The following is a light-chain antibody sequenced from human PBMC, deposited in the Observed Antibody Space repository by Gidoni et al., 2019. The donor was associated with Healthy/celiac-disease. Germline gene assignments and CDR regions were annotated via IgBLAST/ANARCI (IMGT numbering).Light chain of an antibody. CDR3: QQYNNWPRALT. V-gene: IGKV3-15*01. CDR1: QSVSSN. Sequence: EIVMTQATATLSVTPGERATLSCRASQSVSSNLAWYQQKPGQAPRLLIYGASTRATGIPARFSGSGSGTEFTLTISSLQSADFAVYYCQQYNNWPRALTFGGGTKVEIK. J-gene: IGKJ4*01. CDR2: GAS.